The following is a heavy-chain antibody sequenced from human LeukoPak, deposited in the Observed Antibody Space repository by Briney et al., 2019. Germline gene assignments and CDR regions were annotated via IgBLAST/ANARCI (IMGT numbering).Heavy chain of an antibody. D-gene: IGHD6-19*01. J-gene: IGHJ4*02. CDR1: GFTFSSYS. Sequence: GGSLRLSCAASGFTFSSYSMNWVRQAPGKGLEWVSSISSSSSYIYYADSVKGRFTISRDNSKNTLYLQMNSLRAEDTAVYYCAHIAVADTSIDYWGQGTLVTVSS. CDR3: AHIAVADTSIDY. CDR2: ISSSSSYI. V-gene: IGHV3-21*04.